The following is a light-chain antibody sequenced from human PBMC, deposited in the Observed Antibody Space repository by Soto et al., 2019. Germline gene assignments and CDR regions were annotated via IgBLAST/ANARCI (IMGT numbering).Light chain of an antibody. CDR1: SGHSSYA. Sequence: QLVLTQSPSASASLGASVNLTCTLSSGHSSYAIAWHQQQPGKGPRYLMQLHNDGRHNKGDGIPGRFSGSSSGAERYLTISSLQSEDEADYYCQTWGTGIVIFGGGTKLTVL. J-gene: IGLJ2*01. CDR2: LHNDGRH. V-gene: IGLV4-69*01. CDR3: QTWGTGIVI.